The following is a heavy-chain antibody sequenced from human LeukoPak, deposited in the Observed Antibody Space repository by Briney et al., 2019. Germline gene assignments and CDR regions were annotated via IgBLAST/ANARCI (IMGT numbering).Heavy chain of an antibody. D-gene: IGHD3-9*01. CDR1: GGSFSGYY. CDR3: ARLPRLIRSLGFGRYGMDV. CDR2: INHSGSA. Sequence: SETLSLTCAVYGGSFSGYYWSWIRQPPGKGLEWIGEINHSGSANYNPSLKSRVPISVDTSKNQFSLKLSSVTAADTAVYYCARLPRLIRSLGFGRYGMDVWGQGTTVTVSS. J-gene: IGHJ6*02. V-gene: IGHV4-34*01.